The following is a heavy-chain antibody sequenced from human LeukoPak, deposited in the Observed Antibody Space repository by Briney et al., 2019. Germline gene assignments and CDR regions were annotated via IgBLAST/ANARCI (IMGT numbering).Heavy chain of an antibody. Sequence: GGSLRLSCSASGFTFSLYAMHWVRQAPGKGLVWVPRIREDGGDSTYADSVKGRFTISRDNAKNTLYLQMNSLRAEDTAVYFCARDLVAGSGSLDYWGQGTLATVSS. D-gene: IGHD3-10*01. CDR2: IREDGGDS. CDR1: GFTFSLYA. J-gene: IGHJ4*02. V-gene: IGHV3-74*01. CDR3: ARDLVAGSGSLDY.